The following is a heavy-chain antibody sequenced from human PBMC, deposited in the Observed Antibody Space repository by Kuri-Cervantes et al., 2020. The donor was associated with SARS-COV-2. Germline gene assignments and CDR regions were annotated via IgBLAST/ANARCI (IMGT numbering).Heavy chain of an antibody. CDR3: AKSWSGSYYGAFDI. Sequence: GGSLRLSCAASGFTFSSYWMHWVRQAPGKGLVWVSRINSDGSSTSYADSVKGRFTISRDNSKNTLYLQMNSLRAEDTAVYYCAKSWSGSYYGAFDIWGQGTMVTVSS. CDR2: INSDGSST. J-gene: IGHJ3*02. D-gene: IGHD1-26*01. V-gene: IGHV3-74*01. CDR1: GFTFSSYW.